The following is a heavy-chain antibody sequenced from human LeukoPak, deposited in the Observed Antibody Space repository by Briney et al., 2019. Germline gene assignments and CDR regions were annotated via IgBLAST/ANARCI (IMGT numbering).Heavy chain of an antibody. CDR3: ARVKVGATVEGYNWFDP. D-gene: IGHD1-26*01. CDR2: ISSSSSTI. CDR1: GFTFSSYS. J-gene: IGHJ5*02. V-gene: IGHV3-48*01. Sequence: GGSLRLSGAGSGFTFSSYSMKWVRQAPGKGLVWVSYISSSSSTIYYADYVKGRFTISRDNAKNSLYLQMNSLRAEDTAVYYCARVKVGATVEGYNWFDPWGQGTLVTVSS.